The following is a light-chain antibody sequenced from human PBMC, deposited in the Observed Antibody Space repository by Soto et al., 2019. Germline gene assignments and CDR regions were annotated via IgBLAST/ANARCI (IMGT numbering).Light chain of an antibody. CDR3: QQYGSSPGYT. V-gene: IGKV3-20*01. CDR2: GAS. J-gene: IGKJ2*01. Sequence: EIVLTQSPGTLSLSPGERATLSCRASQSVDSSYSAWYQQKPGQAPRLLIYGASSRATGIPDRFSGSGSGTDFTLTISRLEPEDFAVYYCQQYGSSPGYTFGQGTKLEIK. CDR1: QSVDSSY.